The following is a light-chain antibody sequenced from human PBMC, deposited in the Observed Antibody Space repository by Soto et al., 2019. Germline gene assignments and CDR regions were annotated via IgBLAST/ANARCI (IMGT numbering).Light chain of an antibody. CDR1: NSNIGNNA. Sequence: QSVLTQPPSVSEAPRQRVTISCSGTNSNIGNNAVNWYQQLPGKAPKLLIYFDDLLPSGVSDRFSGSKSGTSASLVISGLQSDDEADYYCAAWDDSLNGCVFGTGTKANVL. J-gene: IGLJ1*01. V-gene: IGLV1-36*01. CDR3: AAWDDSLNGCV. CDR2: FDD.